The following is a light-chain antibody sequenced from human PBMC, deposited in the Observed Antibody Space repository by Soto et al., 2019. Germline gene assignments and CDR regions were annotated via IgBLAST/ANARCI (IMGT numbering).Light chain of an antibody. CDR1: SSNIGAGYD. V-gene: IGLV1-40*01. Sequence: QPVLTQPPSVSGAPGQRVTISCTGSSSNIGAGYDVHWYQQLPGTAPKLLIYGNNNRPSGVPDRFSGSKSGTSESLAITGLQAEDEADYYCQSYDSSLSGSVFGGGTKVTVL. CDR2: GNN. CDR3: QSYDSSLSGSV. J-gene: IGLJ3*02.